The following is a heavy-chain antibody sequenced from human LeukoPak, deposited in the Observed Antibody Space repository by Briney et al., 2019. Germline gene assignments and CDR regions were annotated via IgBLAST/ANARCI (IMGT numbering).Heavy chain of an antibody. V-gene: IGHV4-59*01. J-gene: IGHJ4*02. CDR1: GGSISSYY. CDR2: INYSGST. CDR3: ARSYDSSGYYYYFDY. D-gene: IGHD3-22*01. Sequence: SETLPLTCTVSGGSISSYYWSWIRQPPGKGLEWIGYINYSGSTNFNPSLKSRVTISVDTSKNQFSLKLSSVTAADTAVYYCARSYDSSGYYYYFDYWGQGTLVTVSS.